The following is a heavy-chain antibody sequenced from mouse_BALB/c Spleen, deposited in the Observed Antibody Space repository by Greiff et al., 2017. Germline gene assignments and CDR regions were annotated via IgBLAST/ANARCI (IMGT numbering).Heavy chain of an antibody. D-gene: IGHD2-2*01. V-gene: IGHV3-2*02. CDR3: ARMSHGGYTAWCAH. J-gene: IGHJ3*01. CDR1: GYSITSDYA. CDR2: ISYSGST. Sequence: EVKLVESGPGLVKPSQSLSLTCTVTGYSITSDYAWNWIRQFPGNKLEWMGYISYSGSTSYNPSLKSRISITRDTSKNQFFLQLNSVTTEDTATYYCARMSHGGYTAWCAHWGQGTLVTVSA.